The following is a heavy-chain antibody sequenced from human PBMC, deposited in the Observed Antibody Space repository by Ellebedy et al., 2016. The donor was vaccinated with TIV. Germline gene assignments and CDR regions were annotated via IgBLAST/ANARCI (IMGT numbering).Heavy chain of an antibody. CDR2: ISGSGGST. CDR3: AKSGVSGSGSYYVGYLDY. D-gene: IGHD3-10*01. Sequence: GESLKISXAASGFTFSSYAMSWVRQAPGKGLEWVSAISGSGGSTYYADSVKGRFTISRDNSKNTLYLQMNSLRAEDTAVYYCAKSGVSGSGSYYVGYLDYWGQGTLVTVSS. CDR1: GFTFSSYA. V-gene: IGHV3-23*01. J-gene: IGHJ4*02.